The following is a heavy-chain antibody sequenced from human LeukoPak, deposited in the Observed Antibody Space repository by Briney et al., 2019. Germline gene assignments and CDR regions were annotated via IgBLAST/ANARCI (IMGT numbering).Heavy chain of an antibody. Sequence: PSETLSLTCTVSGGSISSYYWSWIRQPPGKGLEWIGYIYYSGSTNYNPSLKSRVTISVDTSKNQFSLKLSSVTAADTAVYYCARAYPYCSSTSCYSMHMDVRGKGTTVTVSS. CDR3: ARAYPYCSSTSCYSMHMDV. J-gene: IGHJ6*03. D-gene: IGHD2-2*01. CDR2: IYYSGST. V-gene: IGHV4-59*01. CDR1: GGSISSYY.